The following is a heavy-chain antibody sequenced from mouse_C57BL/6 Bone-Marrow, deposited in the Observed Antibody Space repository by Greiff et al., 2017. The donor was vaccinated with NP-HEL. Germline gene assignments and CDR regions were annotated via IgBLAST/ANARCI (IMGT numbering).Heavy chain of an antibody. CDR1: GFNIKDDY. V-gene: IGHV14-4*01. Sequence: EVHLVESGAELVRPGASVKLSCTASGFNIKDDYMHWVKQRPEQGLEWIGWIDPENGDTEYASKFQGKATITADTSSNTAYLQLSSLTSEDTAVYYCTTKRFAYWGQGTLVTVSA. J-gene: IGHJ3*01. CDR3: TTKRFAY. CDR2: IDPENGDT.